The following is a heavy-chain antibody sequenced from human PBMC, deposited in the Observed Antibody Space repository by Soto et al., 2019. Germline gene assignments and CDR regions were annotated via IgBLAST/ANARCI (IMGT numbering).Heavy chain of an antibody. V-gene: IGHV1-46*03. CDR3: ARTHQMYSSGWNGAFDI. CDR2: INPSGGST. J-gene: IGHJ3*02. CDR1: GYTFTSYY. D-gene: IGHD6-19*01. Sequence: GASVKVSCKASGYTFTSYYMHWVRQAPGQGLEWMGIINPSGGSTSYAQKFQGRVTMTRDTSTSTVYMELSSLRSEGTAVYYCARTHQMYSSGWNGAFDIWGQGTMVTVSS.